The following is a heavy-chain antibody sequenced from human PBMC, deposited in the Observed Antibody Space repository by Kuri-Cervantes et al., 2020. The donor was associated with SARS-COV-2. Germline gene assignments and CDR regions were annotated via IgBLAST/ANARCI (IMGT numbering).Heavy chain of an antibody. CDR3: TRGLTLHYYDATRAFDI. J-gene: IGHJ3*02. CDR1: GFTFGDYA. Sequence: GESLKISCTASGFTFGDYAMSWFRQAPGKGLEWVGFIRSKAYGGTTEYAASVKGRFTISRDDSKSIAYLQMNSLKTEDTAVYYCTRGLTLHYYDATRAFDIWSQGTMVTVSS. CDR2: IRSKAYGGTT. D-gene: IGHD3-22*01. V-gene: IGHV3-49*03.